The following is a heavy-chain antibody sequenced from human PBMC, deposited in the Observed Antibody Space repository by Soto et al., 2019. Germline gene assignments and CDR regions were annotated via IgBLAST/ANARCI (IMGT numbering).Heavy chain of an antibody. CDR1: GGSINSYY. J-gene: IGHJ4*02. CDR2: MYNSGFS. Sequence: TLSLTCTVSGGSINSYYWSWIRQSPGKGLEWIGYMYNSGFSNYNPSLKSRVTISFDTSKNQFSLMLNSVTAADTAVYFCARGGDYYDFWSGRYYFDYWGQGTLVTVSS. D-gene: IGHD3-3*01. CDR3: ARGGDYYDFWSGRYYFDY. V-gene: IGHV4-59*01.